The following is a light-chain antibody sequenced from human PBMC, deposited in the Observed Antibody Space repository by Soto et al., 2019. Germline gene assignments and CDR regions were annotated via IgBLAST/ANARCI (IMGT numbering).Light chain of an antibody. J-gene: IGKJ1*01. CDR1: DNIAKY. Sequence: DIQTIRSPSSLSASVGDRVTITCRTSDNIAKYLNWYQQKPGQVPKLLIVAASRLQSGVPTRFSGSGSGADFTLTINNLQPEDFATYYCQESYSAPPWTFGQGTRWIS. CDR2: AAS. V-gene: IGKV1-39*01. CDR3: QESYSAPPWT.